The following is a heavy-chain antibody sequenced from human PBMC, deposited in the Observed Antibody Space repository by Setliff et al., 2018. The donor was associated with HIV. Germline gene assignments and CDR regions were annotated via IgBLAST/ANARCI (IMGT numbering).Heavy chain of an antibody. CDR3: ARGRYYYDSSGYRAFDI. CDR2: IVVGSGNT. D-gene: IGHD3-22*01. V-gene: IGHV1-58*01. J-gene: IGHJ3*02. Sequence: SVKVSCKASGFTFTSSAVQWVRQARGQRLEWIGWIVVGSGNTNYAQKFQERVTITRDMSTSTAYMELSSLRSEDTAVYYCARGRYYYDSSGYRAFDIWGQGTMVTVSS. CDR1: GFTFTSSA.